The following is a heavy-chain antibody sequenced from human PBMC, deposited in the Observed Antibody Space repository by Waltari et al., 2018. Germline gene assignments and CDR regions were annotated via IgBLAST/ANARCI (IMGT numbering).Heavy chain of an antibody. CDR1: GFIFSNYG. J-gene: IGHJ4*02. CDR3: ARDDVDSSSFGGC. V-gene: IGHV1-18*01. CDR2: ISAYNGNT. D-gene: IGHD6-13*01. Sequence: QLQLVQSGAEVKKPGASVKVSCKGSGFIFSNYGITWVRQAPGQGLEWMGWISAYNGNTNYEQKFQGRVTMTTDTSTSTADMELRSLRSDDTAVYYCARDDVDSSSFGGCWGQGTLVTVSS.